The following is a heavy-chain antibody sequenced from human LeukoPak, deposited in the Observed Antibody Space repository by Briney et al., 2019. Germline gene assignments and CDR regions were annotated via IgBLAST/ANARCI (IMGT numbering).Heavy chain of an antibody. V-gene: IGHV1-46*01. CDR3: ARDYYDSSGYYHGGH. J-gene: IGHJ4*02. CDR1: GYSLTNYG. Sequence: EASVKDSCKASGYSLTNYGIHWVRPAPGQGLEWMGIINPSGGSTTYAQNFQGRVTMTGDTSTGAVYMELSSLRSEDTAVYYCARDYYDSSGYYHGGHWGQGTLVTVSS. D-gene: IGHD3-22*01. CDR2: INPSGGST.